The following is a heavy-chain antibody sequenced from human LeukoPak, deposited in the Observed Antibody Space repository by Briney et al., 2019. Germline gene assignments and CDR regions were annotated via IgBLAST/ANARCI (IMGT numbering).Heavy chain of an antibody. CDR2: ISAYNGNT. Sequence: GASVKVSCKASGYTFTSYGISWVRQAPGQGLECMGWISAYNGNTNYAQKLQGRVTMTTDTSTSTAYMELRSLRSDDTAVYYCASNSKNGYFQHWGQGTLVTVSS. D-gene: IGHD1-1*01. CDR1: GYTFTSYG. CDR3: ASNSKNGYFQH. V-gene: IGHV1-18*01. J-gene: IGHJ1*01.